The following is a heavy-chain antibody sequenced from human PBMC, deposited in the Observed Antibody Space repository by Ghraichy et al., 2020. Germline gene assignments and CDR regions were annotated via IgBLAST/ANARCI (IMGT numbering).Heavy chain of an antibody. CDR2: ISGPGDIT. Sequence: GESLNISCAASGFTFSNYAMSWVRQAPGKGLEWVSGISGPGDITYYVDSVKGRFTISRDNSKNTLYLQMNSLRAEDTAIYYCATDLGGYCSNISCYFFDCWGQGTLATVSA. J-gene: IGHJ4*02. CDR3: ATDLGGYCSNISCYFFDC. CDR1: GFTFSNYA. D-gene: IGHD2-2*01. V-gene: IGHV3-23*01.